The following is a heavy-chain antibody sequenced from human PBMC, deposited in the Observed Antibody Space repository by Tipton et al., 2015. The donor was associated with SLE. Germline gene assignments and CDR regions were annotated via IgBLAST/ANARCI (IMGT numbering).Heavy chain of an antibody. J-gene: IGHJ4*02. V-gene: IGHV4-61*05. CDR1: GGSISSSSSYY. CDR3: ARGLHYSSSWYFY. Sequence: TLSLTCAVYGGSISSSSSYYWSWIRQPPGKGLEWIGYIYSSGSTKYNPSLKSRVTRSVDTSKNQLSLKLSSVTAADTAVYYCARGLHYSSSWYFYWGQGTLVTVSS. D-gene: IGHD6-13*01. CDR2: IYSSGST.